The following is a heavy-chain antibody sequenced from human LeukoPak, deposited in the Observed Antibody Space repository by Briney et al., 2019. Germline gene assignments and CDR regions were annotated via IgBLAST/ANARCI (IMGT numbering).Heavy chain of an antibody. V-gene: IGHV4-39*01. CDR3: ARQRDSSGYYGGNDY. Sequence: SETLSLTCTVSGGSISSSSYYWGWIRQPPGKGLEWIGSIYYSGSTYYNPSLKSRVTISVDTSKNQFSLKLSSVTAADTAVYYCARQRDSSGYYGGNDYWGQGTLVTASS. D-gene: IGHD3-22*01. CDR1: GGSISSSSYY. J-gene: IGHJ4*02. CDR2: IYYSGST.